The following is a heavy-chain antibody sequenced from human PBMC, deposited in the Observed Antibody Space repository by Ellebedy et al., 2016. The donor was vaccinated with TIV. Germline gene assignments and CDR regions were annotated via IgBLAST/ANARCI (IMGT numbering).Heavy chain of an antibody. CDR1: GFTFTSFW. Sequence: GGSLRLSCAASGFTFTSFWMYWVRQTPGKGLVWVSRINTDGSFTSYADSVKGRFTISRDNAENTLYLQMDSLRAEDTAVYYCVRADYFDRSGYLDWGQGTLVTVSS. CDR3: VRADYFDRSGYLD. V-gene: IGHV3-74*01. D-gene: IGHD3-22*01. CDR2: INTDGSFT. J-gene: IGHJ4*02.